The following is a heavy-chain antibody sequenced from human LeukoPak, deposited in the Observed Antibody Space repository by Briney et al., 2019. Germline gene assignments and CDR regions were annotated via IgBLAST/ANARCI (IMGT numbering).Heavy chain of an antibody. Sequence: ASVKVSCKASGYTFTGYYIHWVRQAPGQGLEWMGWINPNSGDKKYAQKFQGRVTMTRDTSITTAYVEVSRLRSDDTAVYYCARKVGRLGTYNGLGYWGQGTLVTVSS. CDR3: ARKVGRLGTYNGLGY. D-gene: IGHD1-26*01. CDR2: INPNSGDK. CDR1: GYTFTGYY. J-gene: IGHJ4*02. V-gene: IGHV1-2*02.